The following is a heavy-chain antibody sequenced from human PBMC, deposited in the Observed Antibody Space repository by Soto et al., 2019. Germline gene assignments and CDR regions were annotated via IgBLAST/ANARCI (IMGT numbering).Heavy chain of an antibody. V-gene: IGHV4-39*01. J-gene: IGHJ4*02. D-gene: IGHD3-10*01. CDR3: ARHYRGSFDY. Sequence: TSETLSLTCTVSGGSISSSSYYWGWIRQPPGKGLEWIGSIYYSGSTYYNPSLKSRVTISVDTSKNQFSLKLSSVTAADTAVYYCARHYRGSFDYWGQGTLVTVSS. CDR1: GGSISSSSYY. CDR2: IYYSGST.